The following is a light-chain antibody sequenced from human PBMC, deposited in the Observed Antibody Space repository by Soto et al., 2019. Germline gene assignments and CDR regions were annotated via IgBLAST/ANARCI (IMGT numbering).Light chain of an antibody. CDR1: SSDVGGYNY. CDR2: DVS. Sequence: QSVLTQPASVSGSPGQSITISCNGTSSDVGGYNYVSWYQQHPGKAPRVMIYDVSNRPSGISNRFSGSKSGNTAYLTISGLQAEDEADYYCSSYTSSYTLLFGSGTKLTVL. CDR3: SSYTSSYTLL. V-gene: IGLV2-14*01. J-gene: IGLJ1*01.